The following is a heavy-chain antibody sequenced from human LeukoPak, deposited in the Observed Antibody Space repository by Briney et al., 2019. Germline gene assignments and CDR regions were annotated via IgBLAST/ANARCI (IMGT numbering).Heavy chain of an antibody. D-gene: IGHD3-16*01. CDR1: GFTFSSYD. J-gene: IGHJ3*02. V-gene: IGHV3-13*01. Sequence: GGSLILSCAASGFTFSSYDMHWVRQATGKGLEWDSTIGRAGDTYYPGSVKGRFTISRENAKNSLYLQMNSLRAGDTAVYYCAAYHAGAFDIWGQGTMVTVSS. CDR3: AAYHAGAFDI. CDR2: IGRAGDT.